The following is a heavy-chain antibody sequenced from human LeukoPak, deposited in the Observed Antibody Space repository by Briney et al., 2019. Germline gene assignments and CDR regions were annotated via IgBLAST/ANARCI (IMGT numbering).Heavy chain of an antibody. CDR3: SRLSHVAGAPKVSWFDP. CDR1: AYSISDGWV. Sequence: SGTLSLTCTVSAYSISDGWVWGMIRQPPGKGLDWIGSIYRSGTTYYNPSLKSRVTMSVDTSNNQFSLKLTSVTAADTAMYYCSRLSHVAGAPKVSWFDPWGQGTLVTVSS. J-gene: IGHJ5*02. D-gene: IGHD1-26*01. CDR2: IYRSGTT. V-gene: IGHV4-38-2*02.